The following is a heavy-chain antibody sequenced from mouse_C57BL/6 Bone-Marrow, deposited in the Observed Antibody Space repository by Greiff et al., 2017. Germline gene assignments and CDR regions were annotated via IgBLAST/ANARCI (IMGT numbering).Heavy chain of an antibody. CDR2: IYPRSGNT. D-gene: IGHD1-1*01. V-gene: IGHV1-81*01. J-gene: IGHJ4*01. Sequence: VQLQESGAELARPGASVKLSCKASGYTFTSYGISWVKQRPGQGLEWIGEIYPRSGNTYYNEKFKGKATLTADKSSSTAYMELRSLTSEDSAVYFCARARYYYGSSPYAMDYWGQGTSVTVSS. CDR1: GYTFTSYG. CDR3: ARARYYYGSSPYAMDY.